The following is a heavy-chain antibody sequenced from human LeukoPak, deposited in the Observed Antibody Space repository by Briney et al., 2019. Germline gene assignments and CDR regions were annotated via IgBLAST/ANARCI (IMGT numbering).Heavy chain of an antibody. D-gene: IGHD3-22*01. CDR1: GGSISSYY. J-gene: IGHJ4*02. V-gene: IGHV4-59*12. CDR2: IYYSGST. CDR3: ARGGTYTYYYDSSGYNFDY. Sequence: SETLSLTCTVSGGSISSYYWSWIRQPPGKGLEWIGYIYYSGSTNYNPSLKSRVTISVDRSKNQFSLKLSSVTAADTAVYYCARGGTYTYYYDSSGYNFDYWGQGTLVTVSS.